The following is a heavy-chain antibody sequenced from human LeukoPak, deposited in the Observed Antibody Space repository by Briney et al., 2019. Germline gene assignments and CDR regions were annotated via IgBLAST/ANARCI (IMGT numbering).Heavy chain of an antibody. CDR3: AVLYDYVWGSYFGDYYNMDV. V-gene: IGHV3-48*03. J-gene: IGHJ6*03. CDR1: GFTFSSYE. CDR2: ISSSGSTI. Sequence: PGGSLRLSCAASGFTFSSYEMNWVRQAPGKGLEWVSYISSSGSTIYYADSVKGRFTISRDNAKNSLYLQMNSLRAEDTAVYYWAVLYDYVWGSYFGDYYNMDVWGKGTTVTISS. D-gene: IGHD3-16*01.